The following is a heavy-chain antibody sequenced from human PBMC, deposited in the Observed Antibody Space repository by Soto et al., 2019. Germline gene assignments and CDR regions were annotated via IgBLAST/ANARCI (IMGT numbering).Heavy chain of an antibody. V-gene: IGHV1-3*01. CDR3: ARDWGKGGAFAI. Sequence: ASVKVSCKASGYTFTTYPMHWVRQAPGQRLEWMGRINAANGNTKYSQKFQGRVTITRDTSASTAYMELSSLGSEDTAVYYCARDWGKGGAFAISAQGTMVTVSS. J-gene: IGHJ3*02. CDR2: INAANGNT. CDR1: GYTFTTYP. D-gene: IGHD7-27*01.